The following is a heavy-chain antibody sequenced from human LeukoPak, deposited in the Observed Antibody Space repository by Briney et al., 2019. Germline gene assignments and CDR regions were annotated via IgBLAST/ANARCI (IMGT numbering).Heavy chain of an antibody. CDR1: GYTFTDYY. V-gene: IGHV1-2*02. CDR2: INPSSGGT. Sequence: ASVKVSCKASGYTFTDYYMHWVRQAPGQGLEWMGWINPSSGGTNYAQKFQGRVAMTGDTSISTAYMELNRLRSDDTAVYYCASGFMGYDRSGYYDDAFDIWGQGTMVTVSS. CDR3: ASGFMGYDRSGYYDDAFDI. D-gene: IGHD3-22*01. J-gene: IGHJ3*02.